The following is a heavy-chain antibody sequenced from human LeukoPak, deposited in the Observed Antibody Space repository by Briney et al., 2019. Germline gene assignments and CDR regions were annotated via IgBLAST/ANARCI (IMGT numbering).Heavy chain of an antibody. CDR2: ISYDGSNK. D-gene: IGHD1-20*01. V-gene: IGHV3-30*03. Sequence: PGGSLRLSCAASGFTFSSYGMHWVRQAPGKGLEWVAVISYDGSNKYYADSVKGRFTISRDNSKNTLYLQMNSLRDDDTAVYYCARVSGFNCNDAGGFDYWGQGTLVTVSS. CDR1: GFTFSSYG. J-gene: IGHJ4*02. CDR3: ARVSGFNCNDAGGFDY.